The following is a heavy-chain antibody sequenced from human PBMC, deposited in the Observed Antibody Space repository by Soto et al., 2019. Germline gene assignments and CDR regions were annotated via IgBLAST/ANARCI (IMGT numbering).Heavy chain of an antibody. CDR1: GGSISSSNW. V-gene: IGHV4-4*02. D-gene: IGHD1-26*01. CDR3: ARGGVWSYDPFDY. CDR2: IYHSGST. Sequence: SETLSLTCAVSGGSISSSNWWSWVRQPPGKGLEWIGEIYHSGSTNYNPSLKSRVTISVDKSKNQFSLKLSSVTAADTAVYYCARGGVWSYDPFDYWGQGTLVTVSS. J-gene: IGHJ4*02.